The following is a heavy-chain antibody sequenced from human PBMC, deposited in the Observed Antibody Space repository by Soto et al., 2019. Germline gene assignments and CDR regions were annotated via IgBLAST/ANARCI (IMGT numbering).Heavy chain of an antibody. CDR3: AIDLRDSSGYYYYGMDV. CDR1: GFTFSSYG. J-gene: IGHJ6*02. Sequence: GGSLRLSCAASGFTFSSYGMHWVRQAPGKGLEWVAVIAYDGSNKYYADCVKGRFTISRDNSKSTLYLQMHSLRAEDTAVYYCAIDLRDSSGYYYYGMDVWGQGTTVTVSS. V-gene: IGHV3-30*03. D-gene: IGHD3-22*01. CDR2: IAYDGSNK.